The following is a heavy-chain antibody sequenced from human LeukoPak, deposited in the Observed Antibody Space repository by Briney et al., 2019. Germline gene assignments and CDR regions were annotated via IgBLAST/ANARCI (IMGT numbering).Heavy chain of an antibody. CDR3: ARGGLSTILIDH. J-gene: IGHJ4*02. CDR2: ISSSSSYI. D-gene: IGHD5/OR15-5a*01. V-gene: IGHV3-21*01. CDR1: GFTFSSYS. Sequence: PGGSLRLSCAASGFTFSSYSMNWVRQAPGKGLEWVSSISSSSSYIYYADSVKGRFTISRDNAKNSLYLQMNSLRAEDTAVYYCARGGLSTILIDHWGQGTLVTVSS.